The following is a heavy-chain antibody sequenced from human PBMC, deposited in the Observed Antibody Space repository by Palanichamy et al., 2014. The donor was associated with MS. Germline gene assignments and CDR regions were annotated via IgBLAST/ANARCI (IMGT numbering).Heavy chain of an antibody. J-gene: IGHJ5*02. D-gene: IGHD6-19*01. V-gene: IGHV3-23*01. CDR3: AKDPTDSSGCP. CDR2: ISGSGGTI. Sequence: EVQLLESGGGLVQPGGSLRLSCVASGFTFSTYAMSWVRQAPGKGLEWVSIISGSGGTIHYADSVKGRFTISRDNARNTLYLQMNSLTAEDTAVYYCAKDPTDSSGCPWGQGTLVTVSS. CDR1: GFTFSTYA.